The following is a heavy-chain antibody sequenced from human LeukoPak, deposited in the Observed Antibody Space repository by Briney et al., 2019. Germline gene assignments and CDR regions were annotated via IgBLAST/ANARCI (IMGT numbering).Heavy chain of an antibody. CDR1: GFTFSSYA. V-gene: IGHV3-23*01. Sequence: GGSLRLSCAASGFTFSSYAMSWVRQAPGKGLEWVSAISGSGGSTYYADSVKGRFTISRDNSKNTLYLQMNSLRAEDPAVYYCAKDIAARPGYNWFDPWGQGTLVTVSS. CDR3: AKDIAARPGYNWFDP. D-gene: IGHD6-6*01. CDR2: ISGSGGST. J-gene: IGHJ5*02.